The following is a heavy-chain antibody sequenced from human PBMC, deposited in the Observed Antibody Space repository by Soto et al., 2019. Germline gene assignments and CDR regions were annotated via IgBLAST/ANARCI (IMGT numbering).Heavy chain of an antibody. CDR2: IIPILGIA. CDR1: GGTFGSYT. D-gene: IGHD3-3*01. Sequence: SVKVSCKASGGTFGSYTISWVRQAPGQGLEWMGRIIPILGIANYAQKFQGRVTITADKSTSTAYMELSSLRSEDTAVYYCARAHHYDFWSSYLGFDYWGQGTLVTVSS. V-gene: IGHV1-69*02. CDR3: ARAHHYDFWSSYLGFDY. J-gene: IGHJ4*02.